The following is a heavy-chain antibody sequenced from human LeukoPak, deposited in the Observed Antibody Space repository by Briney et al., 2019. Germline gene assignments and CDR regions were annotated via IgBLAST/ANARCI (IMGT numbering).Heavy chain of an antibody. V-gene: IGHV1-24*01. CDR3: ATYSSIASPTSFDY. CDR2: FDPEDGET. Sequence: SVKVSCKASGYTFTGYYMHWVRQAPGKGLEWMGGFDPEDGETIYAQKFQGRVTMTEDTSTDTAYMELSSLRSEDTAVYYCATYSSIASPTSFDYWGQGTLVTVSS. D-gene: IGHD6-13*01. CDR1: GYTFTGYY. J-gene: IGHJ4*02.